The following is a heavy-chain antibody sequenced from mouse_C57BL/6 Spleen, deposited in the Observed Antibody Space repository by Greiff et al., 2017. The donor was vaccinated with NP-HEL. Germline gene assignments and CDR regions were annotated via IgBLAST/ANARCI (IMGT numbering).Heavy chain of an antibody. CDR3: ARVYDYDGGYWYFDV. D-gene: IGHD2-4*01. CDR1: GYTFTSYW. Sequence: QVHVKQPGAELVRPGSSVKLSCKASGYTFTSYWMHWVKQRPIQGLEWIGNIDPSDSETHYNQKFKDKATLTVDKSSSTAYMQLSSLTSEDSAVYYCARVYDYDGGYWYFDVWGTGTTVTVSS. J-gene: IGHJ1*03. V-gene: IGHV1-52*01. CDR2: IDPSDSET.